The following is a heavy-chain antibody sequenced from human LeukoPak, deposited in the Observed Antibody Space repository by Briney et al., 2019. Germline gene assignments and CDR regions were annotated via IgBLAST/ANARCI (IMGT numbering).Heavy chain of an antibody. CDR3: ARANGDLWVDY. CDR2: INSDGRST. V-gene: IGHV3-74*01. CDR1: GYSFTSYW. J-gene: IGHJ4*02. Sequence: GESLKISCKGSGYSFTSYWIGWVRQMPGKGLVWVSRINSDGRSTIYADSVKGRFTISRDNARNTLYLQMNSLRAEDTAVYYCARANGDLWVDYWGQGTLVTVSS. D-gene: IGHD4-17*01.